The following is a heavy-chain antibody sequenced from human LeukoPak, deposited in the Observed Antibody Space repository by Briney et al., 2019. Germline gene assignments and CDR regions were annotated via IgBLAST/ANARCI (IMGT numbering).Heavy chain of an antibody. CDR2: ISAYNGNT. CDR3: ARDCGGSCYSGGLGPEAIDY. D-gene: IGHD2-15*01. Sequence: ASVKVSCKASGYTFTSYGISWVRQAPGQGLEWMGWISAYNGNTNYAQKLQGRVTMTTDTSTSTAYMELRSLRSDDTAVYYCARDCGGSCYSGGLGPEAIDYWGQGTLVTVSS. CDR1: GYTFTSYG. V-gene: IGHV1-18*01. J-gene: IGHJ4*02.